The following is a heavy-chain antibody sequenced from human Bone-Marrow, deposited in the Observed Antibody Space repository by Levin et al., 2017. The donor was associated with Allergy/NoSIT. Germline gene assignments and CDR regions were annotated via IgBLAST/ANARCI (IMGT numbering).Heavy chain of an antibody. V-gene: IGHV6-1*01. CDR1: GDSVSTSSVA. D-gene: IGHD1-26*01. J-gene: IGHJ4*02. Sequence: SQTLSLTCAISGDSVSTSSVAWNWIRQSPSRGLEWLVRTFYRSQWSNHYAVSVNSRIPITPHTFWNQFSLQLNSLTPQATAVYYCVSSAESGLDYWGQGTLVTVSS. CDR2: TFYRSQWSN. CDR3: VSSAESGLDY.